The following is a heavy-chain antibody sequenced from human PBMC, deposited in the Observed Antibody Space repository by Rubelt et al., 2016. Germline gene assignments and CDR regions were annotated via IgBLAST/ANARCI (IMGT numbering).Heavy chain of an antibody. V-gene: IGHV3-23*01. Sequence: GSGGGVVQPGGSLRLSCAASGFTFSDFALTWVRQAPGKGLEWVSANGASGGNTYYADAVKGRFTMSRDPSKNTLYLQMSSLRAEDTAVYYCVKDFGSSSSPWFDPWGQGTLVTVSS. D-gene: IGHD6-6*01. CDR3: VKDFGSSSSPWFDP. CDR1: GFTFSDFA. CDR2: NGASGGNT. J-gene: IGHJ5*02.